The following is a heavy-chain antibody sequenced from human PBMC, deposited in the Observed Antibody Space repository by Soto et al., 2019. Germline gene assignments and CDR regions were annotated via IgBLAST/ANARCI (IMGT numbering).Heavy chain of an antibody. CDR2: IYYSGST. J-gene: IGHJ3*02. CDR3: AREGYSSGWYDFAFDI. D-gene: IGHD6-19*01. V-gene: IGHV4-59*01. CDR1: GGSISSYY. Sequence: QVQLQESGPGLVKPSETLSLTCTVSGGSISSYYWSWIRQPPGKGLEWIGYIYYSGSTNYNPSLKSRVTISVDTSKHQFSLKLSSVTAADTAVYYCAREGYSSGWYDFAFDIWGQGTMVTVSS.